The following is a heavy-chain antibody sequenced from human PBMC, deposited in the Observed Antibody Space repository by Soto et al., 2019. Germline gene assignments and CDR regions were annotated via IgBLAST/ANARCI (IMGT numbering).Heavy chain of an antibody. D-gene: IGHD6-6*01. Sequence: GASVKVSCKASGGTFSSYAISWVRQAPGQGLEWMGGIIPIFGTANYAQKFQGRVTITADESTSTAYMELSSLRSEDTAVYYCARSLYSSSSSSHYYGMDVWGQGTTVTVSS. V-gene: IGHV1-69*13. CDR1: GGTFSSYA. J-gene: IGHJ6*02. CDR3: ARSLYSSSSSSHYYGMDV. CDR2: IIPIFGTA.